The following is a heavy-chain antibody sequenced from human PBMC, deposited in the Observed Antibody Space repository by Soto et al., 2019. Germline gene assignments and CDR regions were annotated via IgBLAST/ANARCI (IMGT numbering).Heavy chain of an antibody. V-gene: IGHV3-30-3*01. CDR3: AGCIAVAGTLNWFDP. D-gene: IGHD6-19*01. Sequence: LRLSCAASGFTFSSYAMHWVRQAPGKGLEWVAVISYDGSNKYYADSVKGRFTISRDNSKNTLYLQMNSLRAEDTAVYYCAGCIAVAGTLNWFDPWGQGTLVTVSS. CDR2: ISYDGSNK. J-gene: IGHJ5*02. CDR1: GFTFSSYA.